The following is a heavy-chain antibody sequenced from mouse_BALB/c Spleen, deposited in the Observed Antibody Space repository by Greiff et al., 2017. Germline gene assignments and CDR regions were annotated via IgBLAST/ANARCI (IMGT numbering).Heavy chain of an antibody. V-gene: IGHV1-12*01. Sequence: QVQLKQPGAELVKPGASVKMSCKASGYTFTSYNMHWVKQTPGQGLEWIGAIYPGNGDTSYNQKFKGKATLTADKSSSTAYMQLSSLTSEDSAVYYCARDYYGSSFYAMDYWGQGTSVTVSS. D-gene: IGHD1-1*01. CDR2: IYPGNGDT. CDR1: GYTFTSYN. CDR3: ARDYYGSSFYAMDY. J-gene: IGHJ4*01.